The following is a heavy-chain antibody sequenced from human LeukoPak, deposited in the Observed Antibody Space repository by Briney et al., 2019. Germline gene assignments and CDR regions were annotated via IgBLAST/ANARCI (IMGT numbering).Heavy chain of an antibody. CDR3: ARGSPSHYGSGSYYTWWFDP. Sequence: PSETLSLTCAVYGGSFSGYYWSWIRQPPGKGLGWIGEINHSGSTNYNPSLKSRVTISVDTSKNQFSLKLSSVTAADTAVYYCARGSPSHYGSGSYYTWWFDPWGQGTLVTVSS. CDR1: GGSFSGYY. D-gene: IGHD3-10*01. J-gene: IGHJ5*02. V-gene: IGHV4-34*01. CDR2: INHSGST.